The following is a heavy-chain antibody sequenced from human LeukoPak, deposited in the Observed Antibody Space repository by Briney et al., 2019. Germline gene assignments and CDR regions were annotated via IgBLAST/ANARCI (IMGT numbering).Heavy chain of an antibody. CDR2: VFYTGRT. CDR1: GDSISSDY. Sequence: SSETLSLTCSVYGDSISSDYWNWIRQPPGKGLEWIGYVFYTGRTNYNPSFKSRVTMSLYPSKSQFSLKLTSVTAADTAGYFSAGGVVVVADAPELFEPWGQGTLVIVSP. D-gene: IGHD2-15*01. CDR3: AGGVVVVADAPELFEP. J-gene: IGHJ5*02. V-gene: IGHV4-59*01.